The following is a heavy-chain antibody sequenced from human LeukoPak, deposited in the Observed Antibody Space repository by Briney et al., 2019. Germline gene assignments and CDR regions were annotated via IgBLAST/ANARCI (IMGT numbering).Heavy chain of an antibody. J-gene: IGHJ4*02. D-gene: IGHD3-9*01. Sequence: PGGSLRLSCAASGFTFSSYGMHWVRQAPGKGLEWVAVISYDGSNKYYADSVKGRFTISRDNSKNTLYLQMNSLRAEDTAVYYCAKGLRYFDWLFPDLGYWGQGTLVTVSS. CDR1: GFTFSSYG. CDR2: ISYDGSNK. CDR3: AKGLRYFDWLFPDLGY. V-gene: IGHV3-30*18.